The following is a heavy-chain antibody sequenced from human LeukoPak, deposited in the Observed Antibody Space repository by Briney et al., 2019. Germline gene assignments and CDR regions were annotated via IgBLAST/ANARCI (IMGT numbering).Heavy chain of an antibody. Sequence: GRSLRLSCAASGFTFSSYGMHWVRQAPGKGLEWVAVISYDGSNKYYADSVKGRFTISRDNSKNTLYLQINSLRAEDTAVYYCAKDRESVEPAAIDYWGQGTLVTVSS. J-gene: IGHJ4*02. D-gene: IGHD2-2*01. CDR2: ISYDGSNK. V-gene: IGHV3-30*18. CDR3: AKDRESVEPAAIDY. CDR1: GFTFSSYG.